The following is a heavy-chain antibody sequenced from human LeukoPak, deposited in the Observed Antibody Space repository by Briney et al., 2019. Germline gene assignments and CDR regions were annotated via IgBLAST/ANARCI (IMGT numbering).Heavy chain of an antibody. Sequence: SVKVSCKASGGTFSSYAISWVRQAPGQGLEWMGRIIPILGTANYAQKFQGRVTITADKSTSTAYMELSSLRSEDTAVYYCARGITVTSYYYGMDVWGQGTTVTVSS. CDR2: IIPILGTA. D-gene: IGHD4-17*01. V-gene: IGHV1-69*04. CDR1: GGTFSSYA. J-gene: IGHJ6*02. CDR3: ARGITVTSYYYGMDV.